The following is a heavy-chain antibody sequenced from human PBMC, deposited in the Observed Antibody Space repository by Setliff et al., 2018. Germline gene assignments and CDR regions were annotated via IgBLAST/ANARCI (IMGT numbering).Heavy chain of an antibody. CDR3: ARANVLRLLEWLLSGGDYYYYYYMDV. J-gene: IGHJ6*03. CDR1: GYTFTSYY. CDR2: INPSGGST. Sequence: ASVKVSCKASGYTFTSYYMHWVRQAPGQGLEWMGIINPSGGSTSYAQKFQGRVTMTRDTSTSTVYMELSSLRSEDTAVYYCARANVLRLLEWLLSGGDYYYYYYMDVWGKGTTVTVSS. D-gene: IGHD3-3*01. V-gene: IGHV1-46*01.